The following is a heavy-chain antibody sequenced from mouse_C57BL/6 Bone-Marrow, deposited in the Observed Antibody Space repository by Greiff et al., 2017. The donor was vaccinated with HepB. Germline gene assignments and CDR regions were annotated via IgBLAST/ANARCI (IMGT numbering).Heavy chain of an antibody. J-gene: IGHJ3*01. CDR3: ARDYYGSSYGAY. D-gene: IGHD1-1*01. CDR1: GYTFTSYG. Sequence: VQLQQSGAELARPGASVKLSCKASGYTFTSYGISWVKQRTGQGLEWIGEIYPRSGNTYYNEKFKGKATLTADKSSSTAYMELRSLTSEDSAVYFCARDYYGSSYGAYWGQGTLVTVSA. V-gene: IGHV1-81*01. CDR2: IYPRSGNT.